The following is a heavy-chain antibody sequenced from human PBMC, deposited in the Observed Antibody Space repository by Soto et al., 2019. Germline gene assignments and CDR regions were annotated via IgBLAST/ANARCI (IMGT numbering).Heavy chain of an antibody. V-gene: IGHV4-34*01. CDR1: GGSFSGYY. D-gene: IGHD3-10*01. CDR3: ARSGSSRPYYYYYYMDV. Sequence: SETLSLTCAVYGGSFSGYYWSWIRQPPGKGLEWIGEINHSGSTNYNPSLKSRVTISVDTSKNQFSLKLSSVTAADTAVYYCARSGSSRPYYYYYYMDVWGKGTTVTVSS. CDR2: INHSGST. J-gene: IGHJ6*03.